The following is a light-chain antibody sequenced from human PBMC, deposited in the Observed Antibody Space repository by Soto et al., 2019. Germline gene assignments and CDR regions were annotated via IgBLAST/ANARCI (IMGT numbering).Light chain of an antibody. J-gene: IGKJ2*01. CDR2: AAS. Sequence: AIRMTQSPSSLSASTGDRVTITCRASQGISSYLAWYQQKPGKAPKLLIYAASTLQSGVPSRFSGSGSGTDFTLTISCLQSEDFATYYCQQYYSYPPDTFGRGTKLEIK. V-gene: IGKV1-8*01. CDR1: QGISSY. CDR3: QQYYSYPPDT.